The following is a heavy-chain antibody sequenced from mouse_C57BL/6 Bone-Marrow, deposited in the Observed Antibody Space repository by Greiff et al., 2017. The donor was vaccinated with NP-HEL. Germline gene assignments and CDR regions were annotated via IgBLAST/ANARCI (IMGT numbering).Heavy chain of an antibody. CDR3: TRYYGGYFDF. CDR1: GFTFSDAW. Sequence: EVQLQQSGGGLVQPGGSMKLSCAASGFTFSDAWMDWVRQSPGKGLEWVAEIRNKANNHATYYAVSGKGRFTISRDDTKSSVYLQMHRLRAADTGIYYCTRYYGGYFDFWGTGTTVTVSS. CDR2: IRNKANNHAT. D-gene: IGHD1-1*01. V-gene: IGHV6-6*01. J-gene: IGHJ1*03.